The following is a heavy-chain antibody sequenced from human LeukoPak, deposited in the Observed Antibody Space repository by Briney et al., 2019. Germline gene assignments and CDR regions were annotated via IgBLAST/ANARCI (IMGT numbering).Heavy chain of an antibody. D-gene: IGHD3-22*01. CDR2: IYTSGST. CDR1: GGSIISYY. V-gene: IGHV4-4*07. J-gene: IGHJ4*01. Sequence: SETLSLTCTVSGGSIISYYWSWIRQPAGKGLERIGRIYTSGSTNYNPSLKSRVTMSVDTSKNQFSLKLTSVTAADTAVYYCARDSTQWLFDYWGQGTLVTVSS. CDR3: ARDSTQWLFDY.